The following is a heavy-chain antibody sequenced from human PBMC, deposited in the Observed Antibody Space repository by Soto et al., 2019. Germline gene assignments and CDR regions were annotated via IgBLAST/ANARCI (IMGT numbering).Heavy chain of an antibody. D-gene: IGHD3-10*01. Sequence: QVQLQQWGAGLLKPSETLSLTCAVYGGSFSGYYWSWIRQPPGKGLEWIGEINHSGSTNYNPSLKSRVTISVDTSKNQFSLKLSSVTAADTAVYYCARGRRLLWFGELLANNWFDPWGQGTLVTVSS. CDR1: GGSFSGYY. J-gene: IGHJ5*02. V-gene: IGHV4-34*01. CDR2: INHSGST. CDR3: ARGRRLLWFGELLANNWFDP.